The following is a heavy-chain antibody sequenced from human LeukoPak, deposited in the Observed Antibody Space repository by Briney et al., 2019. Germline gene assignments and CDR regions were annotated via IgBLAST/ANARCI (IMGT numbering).Heavy chain of an antibody. CDR2: INSDGSST. CDR3: ARGLAYCGGDCYYYFDY. V-gene: IGHV3-74*01. CDR1: GFTFSSYW. J-gene: IGHJ4*02. Sequence: GGSLRLSCAASGFTFSSYWMHWVRQAPGKGLVWVSRINSDGSSTSYADSVKGRFTISRDNAKNTLYLQMSSLRAEDTAVYYCARGLAYCGGDCYYYFDYWGQGTLVTVSS. D-gene: IGHD2-21*02.